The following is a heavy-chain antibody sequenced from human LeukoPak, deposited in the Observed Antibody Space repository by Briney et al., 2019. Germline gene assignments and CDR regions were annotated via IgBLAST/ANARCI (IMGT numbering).Heavy chain of an antibody. CDR2: IYFSGST. Sequence: PSETLSLTCTVSGGSISSYYWTWIRQPPGKGLEWIGYIYFSGSTNYNPSLKSRVTISVDTSKKQFSLKLSSVTAADTAMYYCARGAYFTMVRGVLNNWFDPWGQGTLVTVSS. J-gene: IGHJ5*02. CDR1: GGSISSYY. CDR3: ARGAYFTMVRGVLNNWFDP. V-gene: IGHV4-59*01. D-gene: IGHD3-10*01.